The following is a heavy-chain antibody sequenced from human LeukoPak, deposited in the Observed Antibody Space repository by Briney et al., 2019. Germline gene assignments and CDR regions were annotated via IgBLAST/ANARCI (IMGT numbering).Heavy chain of an antibody. CDR2: ISGSGGST. J-gene: IGHJ5*02. D-gene: IGHD6-19*01. CDR3: AKDPTRDSSSGWYPNWFDP. Sequence: PGGSLRLSCAASGFTFSSYAMSWVRQAPGKGLEWVSAISGSGGSTYYADSVKGRFTISRDNSKNTLYLQMNSLRAEDTAVYYCAKDPTRDSSSGWYPNWFDPWGQGTLVTVSS. CDR1: GFTFSSYA. V-gene: IGHV3-23*01.